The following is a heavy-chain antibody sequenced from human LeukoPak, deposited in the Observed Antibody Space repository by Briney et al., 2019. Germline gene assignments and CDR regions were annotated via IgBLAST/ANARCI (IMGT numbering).Heavy chain of an antibody. CDR1: GFTFDDYA. V-gene: IGHV3-9*01. J-gene: IGHJ4*02. CDR2: ISWNSGSI. Sequence: SLRLSCAASGFTFDDYAMHWVRQAPGKGLGWVSGISWNSGSIGYADSVKGRFTISRDNAKNSLYLQMNSLRAEDTALYYCAKDEGPAATTILDYWGQGTLVTVSS. CDR3: AKDEGPAATTILDY. D-gene: IGHD2-2*01.